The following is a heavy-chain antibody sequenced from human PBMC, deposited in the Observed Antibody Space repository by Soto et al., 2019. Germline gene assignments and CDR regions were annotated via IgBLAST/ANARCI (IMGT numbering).Heavy chain of an antibody. D-gene: IGHD5-18*01. CDR1: GGSISSYYW. CDR2: VYHSGST. Sequence: SETLSLTCAVSGGSISSYYWWSWVRQPPGRGLEWIGEVYHSGSTNYNPSLKSRVTISIDKSKNQFSLELTSVTAADTAVYFCARDRPSEYTYGSSGWSDPWGQGTLVTVSS. CDR3: ARDRPSEYTYGSSGWSDP. V-gene: IGHV4-4*02. J-gene: IGHJ5*02.